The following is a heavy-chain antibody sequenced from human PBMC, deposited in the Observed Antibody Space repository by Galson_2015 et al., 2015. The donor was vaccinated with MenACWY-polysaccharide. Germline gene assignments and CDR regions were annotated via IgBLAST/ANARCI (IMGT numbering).Heavy chain of an antibody. CDR3: ARGSRKGQYWGLDV. V-gene: IGHV3-33*01. Sequence: SLRLSCAASGFNLSDYALHWVRQAPGKGLDWVAVIWHDGSQIYYADSFKGRFTISRDNSKSADTVYLLVESLKVEDTAVYFCARGSRKGQYWGLDVWGQGTMVTVSS. D-gene: IGHD2-8*02. CDR2: IWHDGSQI. CDR1: GFNLSDYA. J-gene: IGHJ6*02.